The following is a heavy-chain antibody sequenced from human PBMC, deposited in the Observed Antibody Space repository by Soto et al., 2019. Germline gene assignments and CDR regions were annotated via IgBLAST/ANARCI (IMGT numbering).Heavy chain of an antibody. J-gene: IGHJ6*02. Sequence: ETLSLTCAVYGGSLSGYYWSWIRQPPGKGLEWIGEINHSGSTNYNPSLKSRVTISVDTSKNQFSLKLSSVTAADTAVYYCARGPYYYGSGSYLPHYYYGMDVWGQGTTVTVSS. CDR2: INHSGST. V-gene: IGHV4-34*01. CDR1: GGSLSGYY. D-gene: IGHD3-10*01. CDR3: ARGPYYYGSGSYLPHYYYGMDV.